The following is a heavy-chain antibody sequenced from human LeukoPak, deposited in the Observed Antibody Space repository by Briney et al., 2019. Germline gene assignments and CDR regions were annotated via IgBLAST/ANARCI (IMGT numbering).Heavy chain of an antibody. Sequence: PSETLSLTCAVYGGSFSDYYWNWIRQSTGKGLEWIGEINLRGSTTYNPSLKSRVTISLDASKSQLSLKLSSVTAADTAVYYCARGGRYMSSRWDRSVYYYMDVWGKGTNVTVSS. D-gene: IGHD1-14*01. CDR3: ARGGRYMSSRWDRSVYYYMDV. CDR1: GGSFSDYY. CDR2: INLRGST. V-gene: IGHV4-34*01. J-gene: IGHJ6*03.